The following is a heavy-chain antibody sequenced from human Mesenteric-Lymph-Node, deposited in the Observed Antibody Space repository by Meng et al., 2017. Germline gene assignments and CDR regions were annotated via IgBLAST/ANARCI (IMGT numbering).Heavy chain of an antibody. CDR1: GGSISSGDYY. CDR2: IYYSGST. V-gene: IGHV4-30-4*01. D-gene: IGHD1-26*01. Sequence: VQLQESGPGLVQPSQTLSLTCTVSGGSISSGDYYWSWIRQPPGKGLEWIGCIYYSGSTYYNPSLKGRVTISVDTSKNQFSLNLSSVTAADTAVYYCARGQRSYSGSYPEWFDPWGQGTLVTVSS. CDR3: ARGQRSYSGSYPEWFDP. J-gene: IGHJ5*02.